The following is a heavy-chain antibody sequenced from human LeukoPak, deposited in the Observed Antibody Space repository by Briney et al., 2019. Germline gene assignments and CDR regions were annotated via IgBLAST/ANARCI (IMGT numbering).Heavy chain of an antibody. CDR2: IYTSGST. D-gene: IGHD3-3*01. CDR1: GSSISSGSYY. CDR3: ATITIFGVAYDAFDI. J-gene: IGHJ3*02. V-gene: IGHV4-61*02. Sequence: SQTLSLTCTVSGSSISSGSYYWSWIRQPAGKGLEWIGRIYTSGSTNYNPSLKSRVTISVDTSKNQFSLKLSSVTAADTAVYYCATITIFGVAYDAFDIWGQGTMVTVSS.